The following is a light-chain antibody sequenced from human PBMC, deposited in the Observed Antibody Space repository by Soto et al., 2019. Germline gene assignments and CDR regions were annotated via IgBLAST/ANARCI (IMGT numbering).Light chain of an antibody. V-gene: IGKV3-20*01. J-gene: IGKJ1*01. CDR2: GAS. CDR1: QSVSSSY. Sequence: EIVLTQSPGTLSLSPGERATLSCRASQSVSSSYLAWYQQKPGQAPRLLIYGASSRATGIPDRFSGSGSGTDFTLTISRLEPEDFVVYYCQQYGSSPGTFGQGTKVEMK. CDR3: QQYGSSPGT.